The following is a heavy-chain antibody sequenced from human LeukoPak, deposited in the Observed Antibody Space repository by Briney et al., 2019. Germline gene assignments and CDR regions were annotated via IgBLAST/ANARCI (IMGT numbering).Heavy chain of an antibody. CDR1: GGSISSSSYY. CDR2: IYYSGST. D-gene: IGHD4-17*01. V-gene: IGHV4-39*07. CDR3: ARSRYGDIDY. Sequence: SSKTLSLTCTVSGGSISSSSYYWGWIRQPPGKGLEWIGSIYYSGSTYYNPSLKSRVTISVDTSKNQFSLKLSSVTAADTAVYYCARSRYGDIDYWGQGTLVTVSS. J-gene: IGHJ4*02.